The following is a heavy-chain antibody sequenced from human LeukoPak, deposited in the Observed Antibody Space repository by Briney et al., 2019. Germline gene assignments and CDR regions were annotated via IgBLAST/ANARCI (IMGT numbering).Heavy chain of an antibody. Sequence: PGGSLRLSCAASGFTFDDYGMNWVRQAPGKGLEWVSHISSSGSTIWYADSVKGRFTISRDNAKNSLYLQMNSLRAEDTAVYYCARVELAPYYYYMDVWGKGTTVTVSS. V-gene: IGHV3-48*03. CDR2: ISSSGSTI. D-gene: IGHD1-7*01. J-gene: IGHJ6*03. CDR1: GFTFDDYG. CDR3: ARVELAPYYYYMDV.